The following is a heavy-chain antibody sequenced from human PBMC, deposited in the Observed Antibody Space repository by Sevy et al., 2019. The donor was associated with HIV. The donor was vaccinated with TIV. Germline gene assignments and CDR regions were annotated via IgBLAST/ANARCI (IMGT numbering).Heavy chain of an antibody. D-gene: IGHD3-10*01. CDR3: ASGAYYYASRSQNFDY. Sequence: GSLRLPCAASGFTFNSYGMHWVRQAPGKGLEGVALIWYEGTNKYYADSVKGRFTITRDNSKNTLYLQMNSLRAEDTAVYYCASGAYYYASRSQNFDYWGPGTLVTVSS. V-gene: IGHV3-33*01. CDR2: IWYEGTNK. J-gene: IGHJ4*02. CDR1: GFTFNSYG.